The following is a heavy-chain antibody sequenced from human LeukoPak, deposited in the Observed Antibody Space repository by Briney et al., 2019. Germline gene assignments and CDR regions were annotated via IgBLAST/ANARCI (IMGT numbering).Heavy chain of an antibody. CDR3: ARDRYYDFWSGYPDYYYYMDV. CDR1: GDSIANTFYY. J-gene: IGHJ6*03. D-gene: IGHD3-3*01. V-gene: IGHV4-61*02. CDR2: NTTGTT. Sequence: SETLSLTCTVSGDSIANTFYYWNWLRQPAGKGLEWIGRNTTGTTNYNPSLKSRVTISLDTARNQFSLKLSSVTAADTAVYYCARDRYYDFWSGYPDYYYYMDVWGKGTTVTVSS.